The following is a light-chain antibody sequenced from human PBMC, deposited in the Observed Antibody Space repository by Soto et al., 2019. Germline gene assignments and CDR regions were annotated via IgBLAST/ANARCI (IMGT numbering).Light chain of an antibody. CDR1: QYINTR. Sequence: EIVLTQSPATLSSFPGDRVTLSCRASQYINTRLAWYQHRPGQAPRLLIYQTSIRAAGIPARFSASGSGTDFTLTISDVQPEDFALYYCHYYDDSPPFPFGPGTKVDIK. CDR2: QTS. CDR3: HYYDDSPPFP. V-gene: IGKV3-11*01. J-gene: IGKJ3*01.